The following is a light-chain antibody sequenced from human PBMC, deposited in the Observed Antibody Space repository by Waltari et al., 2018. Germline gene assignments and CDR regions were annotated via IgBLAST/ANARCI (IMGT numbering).Light chain of an antibody. CDR1: SRDVGYYNY. V-gene: IGLV2-14*03. J-gene: IGLJ3*02. CDR2: DVF. Sequence: QSALTQPASVSGSPGQSITISCTGTSRDVGYYNYVTWYQQHPGKAPKLLIYDVFVRPSGVSNRFSGSQSGNTASLTISGLQAEDEANYYCNSYAGSSSWVFGGGTKLTVL. CDR3: NSYAGSSSWV.